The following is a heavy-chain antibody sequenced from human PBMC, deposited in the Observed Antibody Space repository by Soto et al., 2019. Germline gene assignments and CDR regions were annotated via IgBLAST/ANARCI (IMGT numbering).Heavy chain of an antibody. CDR3: ARGVYYFDTSAFDF. CDR1: GGSISSGDYF. V-gene: IGHV4-30-4*01. D-gene: IGHD3-22*01. Sequence: QVQLQESGPGLVKPSQTLSLTCTVSGGSISSGDYFWSWIRQPPGKGLEWIAYIYYSGTTSYNPALKSRVTISLDTSKNQFSRKLSSVTAADTAVYYCARGVYYFDTSAFDFWGQGTLVTVSS. J-gene: IGHJ5*01. CDR2: IYYSGTT.